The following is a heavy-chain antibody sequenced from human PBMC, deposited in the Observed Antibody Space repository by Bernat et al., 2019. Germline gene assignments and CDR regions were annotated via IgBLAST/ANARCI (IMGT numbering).Heavy chain of an antibody. J-gene: IGHJ4*02. CDR2: VRNNADSYAT. CDR3: TRQTISCYDY. Sequence: EVQLVESGGGLVQPGGSLKLSCAASGFTFSASHMHWVRQASGKGLEWVGHVRNNADSYATAYAASVKGRFTISRDDSRDTAYMQMNSLKTEDTAVYYCTRQTISCYDYWGPGTLVTVSS. D-gene: IGHD2-2*01. V-gene: IGHV3-73*01. CDR1: GFTFSASH.